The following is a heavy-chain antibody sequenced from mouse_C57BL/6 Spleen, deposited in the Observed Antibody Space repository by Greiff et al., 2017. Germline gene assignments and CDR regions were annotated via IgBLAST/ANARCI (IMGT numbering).Heavy chain of an antibody. CDR2: IDPETGGT. CDR1: GYTFTDYE. D-gene: IGHD5-1*01. V-gene: IGHV1-15*01. J-gene: IGHJ2*01. Sequence: VQLQESGAELVRPGASVTLSCKASGYTFTDYEMHWVKQTPVHGLEWIGAIDPETGGTAYNQKFKGKAILTADKSSSTAYMELRSLTSEDSAVYYCTRSRSNYPDDWGQGTTLTVSS. CDR3: TRSRSNYPDD.